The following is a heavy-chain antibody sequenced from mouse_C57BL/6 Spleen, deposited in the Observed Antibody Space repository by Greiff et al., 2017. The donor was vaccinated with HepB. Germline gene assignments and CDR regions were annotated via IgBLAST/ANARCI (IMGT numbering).Heavy chain of an antibody. CDR2: INPNNGGT. CDR1: GYTFTDYY. Sequence: EVQLQQSGPELVKPGASVKISCKASGYTFTDYYMNWVKQSHGKSLEWIGDINPNNGGTSYNQKFKGKATLTVDKSSSTAYMELRSLTSEDSAVYYYARSLTPYAMDYWGQGTSVTVSS. CDR3: ARSLTPYAMDY. J-gene: IGHJ4*01. V-gene: IGHV1-26*01. D-gene: IGHD4-1*01.